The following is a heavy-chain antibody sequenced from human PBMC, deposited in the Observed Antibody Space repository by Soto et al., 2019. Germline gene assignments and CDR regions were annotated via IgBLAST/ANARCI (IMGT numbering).Heavy chain of an antibody. D-gene: IGHD1-7*01. Sequence: GGSLRLSCAASGFTFSSYGMHWVRQAPGKGLEWVAVISYDGSNKYYADSVKGRFTISRDNSKNTLYLQMNSLRAEDTAVYYCAKPGDNWNYELSAFDIWGQGTMVTVSS. CDR3: AKPGDNWNYELSAFDI. J-gene: IGHJ3*02. V-gene: IGHV3-30*18. CDR1: GFTFSSYG. CDR2: ISYDGSNK.